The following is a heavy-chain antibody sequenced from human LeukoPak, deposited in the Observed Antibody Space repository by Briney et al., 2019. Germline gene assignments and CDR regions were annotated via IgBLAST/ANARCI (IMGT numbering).Heavy chain of an antibody. CDR2: IYDSGST. CDR1: GGSISSYY. CDR3: ARGGSGYDSFYYYGMDV. D-gene: IGHD5-12*01. Sequence: SETLSLTCTVSGGSISSYYWSWIPQPPGKGLEWIGYIYDSGSTNYNPSLKSRVTISVDTSKNQFSLKLSSVTAADTAVYYCARGGSGYDSFYYYGMDVWGQGTTVTVSS. J-gene: IGHJ6*02. V-gene: IGHV4-59*01.